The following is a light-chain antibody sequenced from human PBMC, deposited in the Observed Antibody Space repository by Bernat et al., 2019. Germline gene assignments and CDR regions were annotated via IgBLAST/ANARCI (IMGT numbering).Light chain of an antibody. Sequence: QSALTQPPSASGSPGQSVTISCTGTSSDVGGYNYVSWYHQHPGKAPKLMIYEVSKLPSGFPYRFSGSKSGHTASLTVSRLQAEDEADYYCTSYAGSNNFVFGGGTKLTVL. CDR2: EVS. V-gene: IGLV2-8*01. CDR1: SSDVGGYNY. J-gene: IGLJ3*02. CDR3: TSYAGSNNFV.